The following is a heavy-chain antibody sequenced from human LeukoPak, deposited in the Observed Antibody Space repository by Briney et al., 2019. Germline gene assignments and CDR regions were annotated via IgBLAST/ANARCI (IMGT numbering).Heavy chain of an antibody. CDR2: INSNSGGT. Sequence: ASVKVSCKASGYTFTGYYMHWVRQAPGQGLEWMGWINSNSGGTNYAQKFQGRVTMTRDTSISTAYMELSRLRSDDTAVYYCARDGSSENWNLDYMDVWGKGTTVTVSS. CDR1: GYTFTGYY. V-gene: IGHV1-2*02. J-gene: IGHJ6*03. D-gene: IGHD1-1*01. CDR3: ARDGSSENWNLDYMDV.